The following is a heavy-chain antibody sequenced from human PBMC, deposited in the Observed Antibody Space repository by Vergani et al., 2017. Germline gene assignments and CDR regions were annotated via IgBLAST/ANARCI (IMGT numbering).Heavy chain of an antibody. CDR2: IYHSGST. J-gene: IGHJ6*03. V-gene: IGHV4-34*01. CDR3: ARVADYYYYMDV. CDR1: GGSFSGYY. Sequence: QVQLQQWGAGLLKPSETLSLTCAVYGGSFSGYYWSWIRQPPGKGLEWIGYIYHSGSTYYNPSLKSRVTISVDRSKNQFSLKLSSVTAADTAVYYCARVADYYYYMDVWGKGTTVTVSS.